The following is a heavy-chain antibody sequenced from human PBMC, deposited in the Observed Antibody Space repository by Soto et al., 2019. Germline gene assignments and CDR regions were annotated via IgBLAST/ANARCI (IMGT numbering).Heavy chain of an antibody. D-gene: IGHD3-22*01. V-gene: IGHV1-18*01. J-gene: IGHJ6*02. Sequence: GASVKVSCKTSGYTFTRNGISWVRQAPGQGLEWMGWISPKSGSIKYAQKFQGRVIMPTDTSTSTAYMELRSLRSDDTAVYYCVKDRDSNSWPSRDVWGPGTTVTVSS. CDR2: ISPKSGSI. CDR3: VKDRDSNSWPSRDV. CDR1: GYTFTRNG.